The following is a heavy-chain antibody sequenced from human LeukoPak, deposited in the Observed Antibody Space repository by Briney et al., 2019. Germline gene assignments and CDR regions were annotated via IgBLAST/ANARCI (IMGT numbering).Heavy chain of an antibody. CDR3: ARGAIAVAATEYFQH. CDR2: ISAYNGNT. CDR1: GYTFTSYG. V-gene: IGHV1-18*01. Sequence: GASVKVSCKASGYTFTSYGISWVRQAPGQGLEWMGWISAYNGNTNYAQKLQGRVTMTTDTSTSTAYMELRSLRSDDTAVYYCARGAIAVAATEYFQHWGQGTLVTVSS. D-gene: IGHD6-19*01. J-gene: IGHJ1*01.